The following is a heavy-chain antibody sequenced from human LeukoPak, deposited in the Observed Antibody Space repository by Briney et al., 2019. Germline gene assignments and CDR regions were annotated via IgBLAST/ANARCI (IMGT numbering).Heavy chain of an antibody. V-gene: IGHV3-48*04. CDR3: ARGTAGTGRFDY. CDR1: GFTFSSYS. D-gene: IGHD6-13*01. Sequence: PGGSLRLSCAASGFTFSSYSMNWVRQAPGKGLEWVSYISSSGSTIYYADSVKGRFTISGDNAKNSLYLQMNSLRAEDAALYYCARGTAGTGRFDYWGQGTLVTVSS. J-gene: IGHJ4*02. CDR2: ISSSGSTI.